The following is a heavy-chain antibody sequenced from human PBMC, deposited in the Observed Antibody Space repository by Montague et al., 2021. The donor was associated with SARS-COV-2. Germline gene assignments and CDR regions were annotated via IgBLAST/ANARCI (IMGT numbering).Heavy chain of an antibody. Sequence: SETLSLTCTVSGGSISSYYWSWIRQPAGKGLEWIGRIYPSGSTKYNPPLKSRVTMSVDTSKNQFSLKLSSVTAADTAVYYGARDHVTILFMVYYYGMDVWGQGTTVTVSS. CDR2: IYPSGST. CDR3: ARDHVTILFMVYYYGMDV. J-gene: IGHJ6*02. D-gene: IGHD4-17*01. V-gene: IGHV4-4*07. CDR1: GGSISSYY.